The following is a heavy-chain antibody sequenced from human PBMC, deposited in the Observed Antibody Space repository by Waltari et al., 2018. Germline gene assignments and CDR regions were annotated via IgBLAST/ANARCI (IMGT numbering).Heavy chain of an antibody. CDR1: GFTFSRYA. CDR3: ANTLGYNYGRSFDY. CDR2: ISGSGGST. Sequence: EVQLVESGGGLVQPGGSLRLSCAASGFTFSRYAMSWVRTAPGKGLEWVSAISGSGGSTYYADSVKGRFTISRDNSKNTLYLQMNSLRAEDTAVYYCANTLGYNYGRSFDYWGQGTLVTVSS. V-gene: IGHV3-23*04. J-gene: IGHJ4*02. D-gene: IGHD5-18*01.